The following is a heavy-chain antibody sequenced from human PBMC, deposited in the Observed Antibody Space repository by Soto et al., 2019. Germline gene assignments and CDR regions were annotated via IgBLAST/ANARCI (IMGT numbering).Heavy chain of an antibody. Sequence: GGSLILSCAASGFTFDEYAMHWVRQPPGKGLEWVSLISWDGSNRYYADSVQGRFTISRDNSKYSLYLEMNSLRPEDTALYYCAKDISRGPTKNYDFWSGPDYWGQGTLVTVSS. CDR2: ISWDGSNR. D-gene: IGHD3-3*01. V-gene: IGHV3-43D*04. CDR3: AKDISRGPTKNYDFWSGPDY. J-gene: IGHJ4*02. CDR1: GFTFDEYA.